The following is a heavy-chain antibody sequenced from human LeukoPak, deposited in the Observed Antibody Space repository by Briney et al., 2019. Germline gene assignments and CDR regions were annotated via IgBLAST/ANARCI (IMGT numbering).Heavy chain of an antibody. J-gene: IGHJ4*02. D-gene: IGHD1-26*01. V-gene: IGHV3-21*01. CDR2: ISSSSSYI. Sequence: GGSLRLSCAASGFTFDDYAMHWVRQAPGKGLEWVSSISSSSSYIYYADSVKGRFTISRDNAKNSLYLQMNSLRAEDTAVYYCARDPYFGVYSGSQPIDYWGQGTLVTVSS. CDR1: GFTFDDYA. CDR3: ARDPYFGVYSGSQPIDY.